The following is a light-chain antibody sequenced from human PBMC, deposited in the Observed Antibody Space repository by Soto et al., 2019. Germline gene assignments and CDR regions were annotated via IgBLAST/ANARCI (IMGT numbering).Light chain of an antibody. J-gene: IGKJ2*01. CDR2: TAS. CDR1: QGISND. CDR3: VQHNSYPVT. Sequence: DLQMTQSPSSLSASVGDRVTITCRASQGISNDLGWYQQKQGKAPKRLIYTASSLQSGVPSRFNGSGSGTEFTLTISSLQTEDFATYYCVQHNSYPVTFGQGTKLEIK. V-gene: IGKV1-17*01.